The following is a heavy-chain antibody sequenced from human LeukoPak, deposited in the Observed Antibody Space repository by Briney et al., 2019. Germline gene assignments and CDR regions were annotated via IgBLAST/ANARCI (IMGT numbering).Heavy chain of an antibody. CDR1: GFTFSTYG. CDR3: AKSGTRSSWSPRVKTYLDY. CDR2: ISYDGSNK. D-gene: IGHD6-13*01. J-gene: IGHJ4*02. V-gene: IGHV3-30*18. Sequence: SGGSLRLSCAASGFTFSTYGMHWVRQAPGKGLGWVAVISYDGSNKYYADSVKGRFTISRDNSKNTLYLQMNSLRAEDTAVYYCAKSGTRSSWSPRVKTYLDYWGQGTLVTVSS.